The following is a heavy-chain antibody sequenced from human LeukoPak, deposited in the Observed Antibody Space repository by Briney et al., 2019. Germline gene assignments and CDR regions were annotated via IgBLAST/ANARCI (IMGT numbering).Heavy chain of an antibody. V-gene: IGHV1-18*01. CDR1: GYTFTSYG. CDR3: ATRGKVAARPPGYYYYMDV. Sequence: ASVKVSCKASGYTFTSYGISWVRQAPGQGLEWMGWISAYNGNTNYAQKLQGRVTMTTDTSTSTAYMELRSLRSDDTAVYYCATRGKVAARPPGYYYYMDVWGKGTTVTVSS. CDR2: ISAYNGNT. J-gene: IGHJ6*03. D-gene: IGHD6-6*01.